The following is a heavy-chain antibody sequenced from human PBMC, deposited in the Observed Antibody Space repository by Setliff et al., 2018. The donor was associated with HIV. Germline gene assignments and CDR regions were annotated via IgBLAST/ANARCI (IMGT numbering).Heavy chain of an antibody. CDR1: GGSINRGTYY. CDR3: ARVGYRGNDAYYDTGLDV. V-gene: IGHV4-61*09. J-gene: IGHJ6*02. CDR2: IYITGDT. D-gene: IGHD5-12*01. Sequence: SETLSLTCSVSGGSINRGTYYWTWIRQSAGKGLEWIGHIYITGDTDYNPSLKSRVTISVDTSKNQFSLNLSSVTAAETAVYYCARVGYRGNDAYYDTGLDVWGQGITVTVSS.